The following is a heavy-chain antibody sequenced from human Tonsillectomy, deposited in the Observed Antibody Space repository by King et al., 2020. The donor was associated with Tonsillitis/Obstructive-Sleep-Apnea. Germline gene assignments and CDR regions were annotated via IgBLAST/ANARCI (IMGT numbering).Heavy chain of an antibody. Sequence: QVQLVESGGGVVQPGRSLRLSCAASGFTFTSYAMHWVRQAPGKGLEWVAVISYDGSNKYYADSVKGRFTISRDNSKNTLYLRMNSLRPEDTAVYYCARDREIAAPGNYYYYYMDVWGQGTTVTVSS. J-gene: IGHJ6*03. CDR1: GFTFTSYA. V-gene: IGHV3-30*04. CDR2: ISYDGSNK. CDR3: ARDREIAAPGNYYYYYMDV. D-gene: IGHD6-13*01.